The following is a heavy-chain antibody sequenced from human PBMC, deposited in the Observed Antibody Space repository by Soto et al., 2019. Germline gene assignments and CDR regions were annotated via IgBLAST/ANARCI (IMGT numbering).Heavy chain of an antibody. Sequence: QVQFQESGPGLVKPSETVSLTCIVSGASVSNYWNWIRQTPGKGLEWIGYVHDRGDRNYNPSLKSRVTISADTSRNLFSLTLRSVTAADTAVYYCESPSLTWGQGTLVTVSS. CDR2: VHDRGDR. CDR1: GASVSNY. V-gene: IGHV4-4*08. CDR3: ESPSLT. J-gene: IGHJ5*02.